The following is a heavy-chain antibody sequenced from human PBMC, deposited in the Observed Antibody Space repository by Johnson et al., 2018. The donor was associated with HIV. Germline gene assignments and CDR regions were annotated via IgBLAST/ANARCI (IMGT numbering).Heavy chain of an antibody. V-gene: IGHV3-7*02. CDR2: IKQDGSEK. D-gene: IGHD3-16*01. Sequence: VQLVESGGGVVQPGGSLKLSCAASGFTFSGSAMHWVRQASGKGLEWVANIKQDGSEKYYVDSVKGRFTISRDNAKNSLYLQMNSLRAEDTAVYYCASLIWGGGFDIWGQGTMVTVSS. J-gene: IGHJ3*02. CDR3: ASLIWGGGFDI. CDR1: GFTFSGSA.